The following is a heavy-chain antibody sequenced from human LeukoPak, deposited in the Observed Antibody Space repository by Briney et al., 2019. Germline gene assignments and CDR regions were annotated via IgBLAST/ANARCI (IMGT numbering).Heavy chain of an antibody. CDR1: GYTFTSYY. V-gene: IGHV1-46*01. CDR3: AIPREDCSGGSCYQDYFDY. Sequence: ASVKVSCKASGYTFTSYYMHWVRQAPGQGLEWMGIINPSGGSTSYAQKFQGRVTMTRDTSTSTVYMELSSLRSEDTAVYYCAIPREDCSGGSCYQDYFDYWGQGTRVTVSS. J-gene: IGHJ4*02. CDR2: INPSGGST. D-gene: IGHD2-15*01.